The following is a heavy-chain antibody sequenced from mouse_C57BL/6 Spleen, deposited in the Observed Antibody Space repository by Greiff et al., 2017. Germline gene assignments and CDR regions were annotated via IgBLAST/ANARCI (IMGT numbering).Heavy chain of an antibody. CDR1: GYTFTSYG. CDR3: ARWGLGDYAMDY. V-gene: IGHV1-81*01. CDR2: IYPRSGNT. Sequence: QVQLKQSGAELARPGASVKLSCKASGYTFTSYGISWVKQRTGQGLEWIGEIYPRSGNTYYNEKFKGKATLTADKSSSTAYMELRSLTSEDSAVYFCARWGLGDYAMDYWGQGTSVTVSS. J-gene: IGHJ4*01.